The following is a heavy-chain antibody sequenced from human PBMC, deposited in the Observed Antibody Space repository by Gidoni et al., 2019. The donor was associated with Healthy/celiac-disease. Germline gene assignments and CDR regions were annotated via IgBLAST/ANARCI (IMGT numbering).Heavy chain of an antibody. D-gene: IGHD3-22*01. CDR1: GGSSSGYY. J-gene: IGHJ4*02. V-gene: IGHV4-34*01. Sequence: QVQLQQWGAGLLKPSETLSLTCAVYGGSSSGYYWSWIRQPPGKGLEWIGEINHSGSTNYNPSLKSRVTISVDTSKNQFSLKLSSVTAADTAVYYCARGRSYYYDSSGYYYWGQGTLVTVSS. CDR2: INHSGST. CDR3: ARGRSYYYDSSGYYY.